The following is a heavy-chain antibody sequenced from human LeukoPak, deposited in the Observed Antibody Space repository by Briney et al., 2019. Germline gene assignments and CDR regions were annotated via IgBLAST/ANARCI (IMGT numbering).Heavy chain of an antibody. CDR2: IYYSGST. Sequence: SDTLSLTCTVSAGSISSYYWSWIRKPPGKGLEWFGYIYYSGSTNYNPSLKSRVAISVDTPKNHFSRKLSSVTAADTAVYYWARGEYSSSSWYFELWGRGTLVTVSS. V-gene: IGHV4-59*08. J-gene: IGHJ2*01. CDR1: AGSISSYY. CDR3: ARGEYSSSSWYFEL. D-gene: IGHD6-6*01.